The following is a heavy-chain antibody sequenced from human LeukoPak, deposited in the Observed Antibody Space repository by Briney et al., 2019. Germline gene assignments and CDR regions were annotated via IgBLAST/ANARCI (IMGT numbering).Heavy chain of an antibody. D-gene: IGHD6-19*01. J-gene: IGHJ4*02. V-gene: IGHV3-30*18. CDR2: ISYDGSNK. Sequence: GGSLRFSCAASGFTFSSYAMHWVRQAPGKGLDWVAVISYDGSNKYYADSVKGRFTIPRDNSKSTLYLQMNSLRAEDTAVYYCAKDAGVWLDYWGQGTLVTVSS. CDR3: AKDAGVWLDY. CDR1: GFTFSSYA.